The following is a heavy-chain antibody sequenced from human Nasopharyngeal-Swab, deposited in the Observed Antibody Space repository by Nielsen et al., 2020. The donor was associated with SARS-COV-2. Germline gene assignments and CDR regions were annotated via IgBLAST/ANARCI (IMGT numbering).Heavy chain of an antibody. CDR3: ASATLVYYYDSSGYYAY. D-gene: IGHD3-22*01. Sequence: ASVKVSCKASGYTFTGYYMHWVRQAPGQGLEWMGRINPNSGGTNYAQKFQGRVTMTRDTSISTAYMELSRLRSDDTAVYYCASATLVYYYDSSGYYAYWGQGTLVTVSS. CDR1: GYTFTGYY. CDR2: INPNSGGT. J-gene: IGHJ4*02. V-gene: IGHV1-2*06.